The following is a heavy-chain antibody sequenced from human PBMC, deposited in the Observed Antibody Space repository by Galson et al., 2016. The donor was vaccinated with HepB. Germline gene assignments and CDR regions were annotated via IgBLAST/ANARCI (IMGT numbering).Heavy chain of an antibody. CDR3: ARGRAVVTPDYGYMDV. CDR2: ISYDGTYR. Sequence: SLRLSCAASGFTFSTYAMHWVRQAPGKGLEWVAGISYDGTYRSHADSVKGRFTISGDNSKNTLYLQMDSLRDEDTAVYHCARGRAVVTPDYGYMDVWGKGTTVTVSS. J-gene: IGHJ6*03. D-gene: IGHD4-23*01. CDR1: GFTFSTYA. V-gene: IGHV3-30*01.